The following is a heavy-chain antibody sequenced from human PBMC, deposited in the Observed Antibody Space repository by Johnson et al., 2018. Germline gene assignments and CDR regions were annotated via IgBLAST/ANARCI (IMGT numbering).Heavy chain of an antibody. D-gene: IGHD3-3*01. CDR3: ASEMGIIRANYYYYGMDV. V-gene: IGHV3-7*01. CDR1: GFTFSSYW. Sequence: VQLQESGGGLVQPGGSXRLSCAASGFTFSSYWMSWVRQAPGKGLEWVANIKQDGSEKYYADSVKGRFTISRDNSKNTLYLQMNSLRAEDTAVYYCASEMGIIRANYYYYGMDVWGQGTTVTVSS. CDR2: IKQDGSEK. J-gene: IGHJ6*02.